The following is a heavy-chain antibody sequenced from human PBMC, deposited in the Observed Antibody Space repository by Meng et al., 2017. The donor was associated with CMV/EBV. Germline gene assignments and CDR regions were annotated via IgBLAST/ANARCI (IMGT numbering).Heavy chain of an antibody. D-gene: IGHD2-8*01. Sequence: SETLSLTCTVSGGSISSYYWSWIRQPPGKGLEWIGYIYYSGSTNYNPSPKSRVTISVDTSKNQYPLKLSSVTAADTAVYYCARKPLLRHWFDPWGQGTLVTVSS. CDR1: GGSISSYY. J-gene: IGHJ5*02. V-gene: IGHV4-59*01. CDR2: IYYSGST. CDR3: ARKPLLRHWFDP.